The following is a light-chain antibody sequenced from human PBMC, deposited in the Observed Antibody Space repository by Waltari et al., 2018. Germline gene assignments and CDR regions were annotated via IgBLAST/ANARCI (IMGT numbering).Light chain of an antibody. CDR1: SSDVGNYNL. Sequence: QSALTQPASVSGSLGQSITISCSGTSSDVGNYNLVSWYRHFPGEAPQLISYEVTERTEEVSDSFSGSKFGNRAFLTVSGLQAEDEADYYCSSYAGNSAIVFGGGTKVTVV. CDR3: SSYAGNSAIV. V-gene: IGLV2-23*02. J-gene: IGLJ3*02. CDR2: EVT.